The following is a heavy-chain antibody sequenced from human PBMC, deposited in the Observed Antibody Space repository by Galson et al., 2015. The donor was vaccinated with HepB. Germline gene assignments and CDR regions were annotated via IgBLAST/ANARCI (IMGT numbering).Heavy chain of an antibody. CDR3: ARDSYWGKYQSSIDY. Sequence: SLRLSCAASGFTFSSYGMHWVRQAPGKGLEWVAVIWYDGSNKYYADSVKGRFTISRDNSKNTLYLQMNSLRAEDTAVYYCARDSYWGKYQSSIDYWGQGTLVTVSS. CDR1: GFTFSSYG. J-gene: IGHJ4*02. V-gene: IGHV3-33*01. CDR2: IWYDGSNK. D-gene: IGHD2-2*01.